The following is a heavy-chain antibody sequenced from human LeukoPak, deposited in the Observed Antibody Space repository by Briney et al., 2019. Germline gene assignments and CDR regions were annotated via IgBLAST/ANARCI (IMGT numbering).Heavy chain of an antibody. CDR1: GFTFSSHA. V-gene: IGHV3-23*01. CDR2: ISSSGHST. Sequence: LPGGSLRLSCAASGFTFSSHAMSWARQAPGKGLEWVSVISSSGHSTHYADSVKGRFTISRDNSKNTLFLQMNSLRAEDTAVYYCARIAYLDEGMDVWGRGTTVTVSS. D-gene: IGHD2-21*01. CDR3: ARIAYLDEGMDV. J-gene: IGHJ6*03.